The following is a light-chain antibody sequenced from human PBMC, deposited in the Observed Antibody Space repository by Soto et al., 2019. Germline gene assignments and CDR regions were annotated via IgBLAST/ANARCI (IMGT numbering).Light chain of an antibody. Sequence: QSVLPQPRSVSGSPGQSVTISCTGTNSNIGFYNFVSWYQQHPDKAPHLVIYDVNKRPSGVPDRFSGSKSGNTASLTISGLQADDEADYYCCSYAGTYTYVFGIGTKVIVL. CDR2: DVN. CDR1: NSNIGFYNF. V-gene: IGLV2-11*01. J-gene: IGLJ1*01. CDR3: CSYAGTYTYV.